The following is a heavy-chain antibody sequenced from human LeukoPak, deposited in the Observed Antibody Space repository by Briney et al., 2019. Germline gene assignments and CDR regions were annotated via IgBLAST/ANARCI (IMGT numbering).Heavy chain of an antibody. Sequence: ASVKVSCKASGGTFSSYAISWVRQAPGQGLEWMGGIIPIFGTANYAQKFQGRVTITTDESTSTAYMELSSLRLEDTAVYYCVRFVDVLTGSAQIGAFDIWGQGTMVTVSS. CDR2: IIPIFGTA. CDR3: VRFVDVLTGSAQIGAFDI. CDR1: GGTFSSYA. V-gene: IGHV1-69*05. D-gene: IGHD3-9*01. J-gene: IGHJ3*02.